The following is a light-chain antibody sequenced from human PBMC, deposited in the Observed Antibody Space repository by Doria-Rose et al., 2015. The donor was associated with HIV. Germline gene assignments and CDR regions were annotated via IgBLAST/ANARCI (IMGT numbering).Light chain of an antibody. CDR1: QSLLYTSKNY. J-gene: IGKJ3*01. CDR2: WAS. V-gene: IGKV4-1*01. CDR3: QQYYDTPS. Sequence: DIQVTQSPESLGMSLGERATLNCKSNQSLLYTSKNYLAWYQQNPGQPPKLLLYWASIRPSVLTARFSGSGSCTDFTLTISRLEAEDVAVYYCQQYYDTPSFGPWTTVDIK.